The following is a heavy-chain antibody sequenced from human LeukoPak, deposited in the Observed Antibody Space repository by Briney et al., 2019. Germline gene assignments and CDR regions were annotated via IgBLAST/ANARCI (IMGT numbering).Heavy chain of an antibody. Sequence: SGTLSLTCAVSGGSISSSNWWSWVRQPPGKGLEWMGEIYHSGSTNYNPSLKSRVTISVDKSKNQFSLKLSSVTAADTAVYYCAMLNYYDSSGYYFYYFDYWGQGTLVTVSS. CDR2: IYHSGST. D-gene: IGHD3-22*01. J-gene: IGHJ4*02. V-gene: IGHV4-4*02. CDR1: GGSISSSNW. CDR3: AMLNYYDSSGYYFYYFDY.